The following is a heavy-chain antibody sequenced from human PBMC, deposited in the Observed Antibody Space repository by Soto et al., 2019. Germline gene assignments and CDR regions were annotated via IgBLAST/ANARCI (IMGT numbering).Heavy chain of an antibody. CDR1: GYKFINYA. J-gene: IGHJ4*02. V-gene: IGHV1-18*01. CDR2: ISPYSGNK. D-gene: IGHD4-17*01. CDR3: ARVYVATVTTGGDY. Sequence: QFPLVQSGTEVKKPGASVKVSCKTSGYKFINYAISWTRQAPGQGLEWMGWISPYSGNKKYAQKFQGRVTMTTDTSTSKADMELRSLRSDDTAIYYCARVYVATVTTGGDYWGQGTLVTVPS.